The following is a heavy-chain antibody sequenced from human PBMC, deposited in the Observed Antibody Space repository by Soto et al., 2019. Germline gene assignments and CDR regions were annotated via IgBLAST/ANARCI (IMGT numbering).Heavy chain of an antibody. CDR1: GFSLTTDRVG. Sequence: QITLKESGPTLVKPTQTLTLTCTFSGFSLTTDRVGVGWIRQPPGEALEWLAVIYWDDSKTYRPSLESRLTITKHTSQTPAALTMTNMDSLNTATYYCAPAYVGGTLYWGQGTRVTVYS. D-gene: IGHD3-10*02. J-gene: IGHJ4*02. CDR2: IYWDDSK. CDR3: APAYVGGTLY. V-gene: IGHV2-5*02.